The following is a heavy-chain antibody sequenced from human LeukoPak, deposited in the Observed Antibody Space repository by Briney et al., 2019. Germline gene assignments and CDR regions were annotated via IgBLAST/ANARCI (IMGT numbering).Heavy chain of an antibody. CDR1: GDSINSGRHY. D-gene: IGHD6-19*01. Sequence: SETLSLTCTVSGDSINSGRHYWSWIRQPPGKGLEWIAYVYYSGSTKYNPSLQSRVAISADRPRNQFSLRVTSVTAADTAVYYCARLKEAVALNWFDPWGQGTLVTVSS. J-gene: IGHJ5*02. V-gene: IGHV4-61*01. CDR2: VYYSGST. CDR3: ARLKEAVALNWFDP.